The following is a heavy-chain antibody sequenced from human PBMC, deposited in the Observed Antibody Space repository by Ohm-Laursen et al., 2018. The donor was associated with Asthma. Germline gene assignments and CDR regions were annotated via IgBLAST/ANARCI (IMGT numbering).Heavy chain of an antibody. CDR3: ARERDNGGKGGYFDF. Sequence: SLRLSCAASGFTFSSYSMNWVRQAPGKGLEWVAYISTSGTYTNYADSVKGRFTISRDNAKNSLYLQMNSLGAEDTAVYYCARERDNGGKGGYFDFWGQGTLVTVSS. V-gene: IGHV3-21*05. CDR1: GFTFSSYS. D-gene: IGHD4-23*01. CDR2: ISTSGTYT. J-gene: IGHJ4*02.